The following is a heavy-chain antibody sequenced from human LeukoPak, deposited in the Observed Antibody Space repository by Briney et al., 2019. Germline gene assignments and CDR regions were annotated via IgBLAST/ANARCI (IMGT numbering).Heavy chain of an antibody. CDR2: IIPIFGTA. V-gene: IGHV1-69*05. D-gene: IGHD1-1*01. J-gene: IGHJ4*02. CDR1: GGTFSSYA. CDR3: ARGEGGTTAALFDY. Sequence: ASVKVSCRASGGTFSSYAISWVRQAPGQGLEWMGGIIPIFGTANYAQKFQGRVTITTDESTSTAYMELSSLRSEDTAVYYCARGEGGTTAALFDYWGQETLVTVSS.